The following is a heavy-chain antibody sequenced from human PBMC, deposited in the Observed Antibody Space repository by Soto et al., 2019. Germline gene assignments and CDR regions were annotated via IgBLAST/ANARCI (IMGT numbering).Heavy chain of an antibody. CDR2: IRSKANSYAT. J-gene: IGHJ4*02. Sequence: GGSLRLSCAASGFTFSGSAMHWVRQASGKGLEWVGRIRSKANSYATAYAASVKGRFTISRDDSKNTAYLQMNSLKTEDTAVYYCTRHVRYYDSSGYRPFDYWGQGTLVTVSS. V-gene: IGHV3-73*01. D-gene: IGHD3-22*01. CDR3: TRHVRYYDSSGYRPFDY. CDR1: GFTFSGSA.